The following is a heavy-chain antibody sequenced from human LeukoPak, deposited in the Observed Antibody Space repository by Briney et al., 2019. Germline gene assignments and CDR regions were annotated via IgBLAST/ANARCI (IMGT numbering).Heavy chain of an antibody. CDR2: LNQGGSDK. CDR1: GFTFSTYW. Sequence: PGGSLRLSCAASGFTFSTYWMTWVRQAPWKGLEWVANLNQGGSDKYYVDSVKGRFTISRDNTKNSVYLQMSSLRAEDTAVYYCAREVWGPEYWGQGTLVTVSS. CDR3: AREVWGPEY. D-gene: IGHD1-14*01. V-gene: IGHV3-7*01. J-gene: IGHJ4*02.